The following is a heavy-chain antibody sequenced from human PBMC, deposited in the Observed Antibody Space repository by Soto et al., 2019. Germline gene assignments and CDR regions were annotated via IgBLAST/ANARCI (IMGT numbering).Heavy chain of an antibody. CDR1: GFTFSSYS. CDR2: ISSSSSTI. Sequence: EVQLVESGGGLEQPGGSLRLSCAASGFTFSSYSMNWVRQAPGKGLEWVSYISSSSSTIYYADSVKGRFTISRDNAKNSLYLQMNSLRTEDTAVYHCARDEEGGTSNHAFDIWGQGTMVTVSS. CDR3: ARDEEGGTSNHAFDI. D-gene: IGHD3-16*01. V-gene: IGHV3-48*01. J-gene: IGHJ3*02.